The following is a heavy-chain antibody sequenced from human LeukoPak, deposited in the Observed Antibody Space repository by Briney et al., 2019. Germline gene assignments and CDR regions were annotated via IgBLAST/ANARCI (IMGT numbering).Heavy chain of an antibody. Sequence: GGSLRLSCAASGFSFSGYAMSWVRQAPGKGLEWVSAISGSGINTYYADSVKGRFTISRDNAKNSLYLQMNSLRAEDTAVYYCAELGITMIGGVWGKGTTVTISS. CDR1: GFSFSGYA. V-gene: IGHV3-23*01. CDR2: ISGSGINT. J-gene: IGHJ6*04. D-gene: IGHD3-10*02. CDR3: AELGITMIGGV.